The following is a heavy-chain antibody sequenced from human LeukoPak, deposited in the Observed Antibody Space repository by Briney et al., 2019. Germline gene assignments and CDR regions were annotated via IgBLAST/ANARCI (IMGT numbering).Heavy chain of an antibody. CDR1: GGSFSGYY. V-gene: IGHV4-34*01. CDR2: INHSGST. CDR3: ARGAETRWFDP. Sequence: SETLSLTCAVYGGSFSGYYWSWIRQPPGKGLEWIGEINHSGSTNYNPSLKSRVTISVDTSKNQFSLKLSSVTAADTAVYHCARGAETRWFDPWGQGTLVTVSS. J-gene: IGHJ5*02.